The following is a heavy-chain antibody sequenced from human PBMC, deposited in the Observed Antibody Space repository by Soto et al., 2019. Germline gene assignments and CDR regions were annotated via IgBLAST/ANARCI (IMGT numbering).Heavy chain of an antibody. J-gene: IGHJ5*02. V-gene: IGHV6-1*01. CDR3: AKGDNLGTKNRYAFEP. CDR2: TYSRSKWYN. D-gene: IGHD5-12*01. CDR1: VYSVSSNTAS. Sequence: PSQTLSLTCAISVYSVSSNTASWNWVSQSPSRGLEWLGRTYSRSKWYNDYAVSVKSRIIINPDTSKNQFSLQLNSVTPEDTAVYYCAKGDNLGTKNRYAFEPWGQGSLVNVSS.